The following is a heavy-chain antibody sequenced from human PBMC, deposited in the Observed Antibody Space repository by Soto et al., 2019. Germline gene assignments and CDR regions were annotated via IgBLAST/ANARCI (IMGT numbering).Heavy chain of an antibody. CDR1: GFTFSDYY. J-gene: IGHJ4*02. CDR3: ARDTDITMIVYFDY. V-gene: IGHV3-11*01. CDR2: ISSSGSTI. Sequence: GSLRLSCAASGFTFSDYYMSWIRQAPGKGLEWVSYISSSGSTIYYADSVKGRFTISRDNAKNSLYLQMNSLRAEDTAVYYCARDTDITMIVYFDYWGQGTLVTVSS. D-gene: IGHD3-22*01.